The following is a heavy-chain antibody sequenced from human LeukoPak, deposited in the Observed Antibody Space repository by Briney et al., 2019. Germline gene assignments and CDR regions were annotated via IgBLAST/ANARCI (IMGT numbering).Heavy chain of an antibody. V-gene: IGHV1-18*01. Sequence: GASVKVSCKASGYTFTSYGFTWVRQAPGQGLEWMGWISTYNGNTDYAQKLQGRVTMTTDTSTSTAYMELRSLRSDDTAVYYCARVVTGYYYMDVWGKGTTVTVSS. CDR3: ARVVTGYYYMDV. D-gene: IGHD3-16*01. J-gene: IGHJ6*03. CDR2: ISTYNGNT. CDR1: GYTFTSYG.